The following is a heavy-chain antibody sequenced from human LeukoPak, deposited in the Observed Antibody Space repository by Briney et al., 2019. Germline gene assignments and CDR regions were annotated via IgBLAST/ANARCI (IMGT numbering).Heavy chain of an antibody. CDR1: GASIRSYY. CDR2: IYYTGST. D-gene: IGHD2-2*02. Sequence: SETLSLTCTVSGASIRSYYWSWIRQPPGKGLEWIGYIYYTGSTNYNPSLKSRVTISVDTSKNQFSLKLSSVTAADTAVYYCARHRRGYCSSTSCYTGDYWGQGTLVTVSS. V-gene: IGHV4-59*08. J-gene: IGHJ4*02. CDR3: ARHRRGYCSSTSCYTGDY.